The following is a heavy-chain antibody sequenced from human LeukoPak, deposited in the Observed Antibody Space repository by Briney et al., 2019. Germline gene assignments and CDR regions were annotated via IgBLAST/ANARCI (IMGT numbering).Heavy chain of an antibody. D-gene: IGHD2-15*01. CDR1: GFTFSSDA. V-gene: IGHV3-23*01. J-gene: IGHJ4*02. Sequence: SGGSLRLSCIDTGFTFSSDAMGWVRQAPGKGLEWVSGISGSGGSTYYADSVKGRFTISRDNSKNTLYLQMNSLRVEDTAVYYCAKDRGRTWVQVANWGQGTLVTVSS. CDR2: ISGSGGST. CDR3: AKDRGRTWVQVAN.